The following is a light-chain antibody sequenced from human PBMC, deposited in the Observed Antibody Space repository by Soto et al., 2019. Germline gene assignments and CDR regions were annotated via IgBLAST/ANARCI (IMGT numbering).Light chain of an antibody. CDR3: CSYRGGSAPYV. Sequence: QSALTQPASVSGSPGQSITISCTGTTSDIGAYKYVSWYQQHPGKAPKLMIYEVNNRPSGVSNRFSGSKSDNTASLTISGLQAEDDADYYCCSYRGGSAPYVFGTGTKLTVL. J-gene: IGLJ1*01. CDR1: TSDIGAYKY. CDR2: EVN. V-gene: IGLV2-14*01.